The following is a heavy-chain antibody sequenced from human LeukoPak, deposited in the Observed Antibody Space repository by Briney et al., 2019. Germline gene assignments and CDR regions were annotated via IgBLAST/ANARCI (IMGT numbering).Heavy chain of an antibody. CDR1: GGSISSSSYY. D-gene: IGHD3-22*01. CDR2: IYCSGST. CDR3: ARARSYYDPGWFDP. J-gene: IGHJ5*02. V-gene: IGHV4-39*01. Sequence: SETLSLTCTVSGGSISSSSYYWGWIRQPPGKGLEWIGSIYCSGSTYYNPSLKSRVTISVDTSKNQFSLKLSSVTAADTAVYYCARARSYYDPGWFDPWGQGTLVTVSS.